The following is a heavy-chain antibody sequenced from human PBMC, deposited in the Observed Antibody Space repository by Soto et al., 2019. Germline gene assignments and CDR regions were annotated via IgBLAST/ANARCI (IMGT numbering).Heavy chain of an antibody. CDR1: GFTVSSNY. CDR2: IYSGGST. Sequence: EVQLVESGGGLVQPGGSLRLSCAASGFTVSSNYMSWVRQAPGKGLEWVSVIYSGGSTYYADSVKGRFTIYRDNSKNTLYLQMNSLRAEDTAVYYCARDRCGGDCYSYGMDVWGQGTTVTVSS. D-gene: IGHD2-21*01. CDR3: ARDRCGGDCYSYGMDV. V-gene: IGHV3-66*01. J-gene: IGHJ6*02.